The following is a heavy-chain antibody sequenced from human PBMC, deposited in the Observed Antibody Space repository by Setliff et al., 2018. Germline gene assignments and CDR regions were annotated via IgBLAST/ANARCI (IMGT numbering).Heavy chain of an antibody. V-gene: IGHV1-69*13. Sequence: SVKVSCKASGGTFSSYAISWVRQAPGQGLEWMGGIIPIFGTANHAQKLQGRVTITADESTSTAYMELSSLRSEDTAVYYCARGYRGYYNFWSGSQGANWFDPWGQGTLVTVSS. D-gene: IGHD3-3*01. CDR3: ARGYRGYYNFWSGSQGANWFDP. CDR1: GGTFSSYA. J-gene: IGHJ5*02. CDR2: IIPIFGTA.